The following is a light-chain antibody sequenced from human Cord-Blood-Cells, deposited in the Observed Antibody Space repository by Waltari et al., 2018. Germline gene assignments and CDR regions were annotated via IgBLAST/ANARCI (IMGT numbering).Light chain of an antibody. Sequence: DIQMTQSPSTLSASVGDRVTITCRASQSISSWLAWYQQKPGKAPKLLIYKASSLESGVPSRFSGSGSGTEFTHTISSLQPDDFATDYCQQYNSYSWTFGQGTKVEIK. CDR3: QQYNSYSWT. CDR1: QSISSW. CDR2: KAS. J-gene: IGKJ1*01. V-gene: IGKV1-5*03.